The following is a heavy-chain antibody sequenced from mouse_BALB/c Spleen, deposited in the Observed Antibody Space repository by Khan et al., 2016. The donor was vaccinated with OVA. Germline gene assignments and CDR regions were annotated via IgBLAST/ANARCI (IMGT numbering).Heavy chain of an antibody. J-gene: IGHJ3*01. D-gene: IGHD4-1*01. CDR3: AGHLTGSFAY. Sequence: EVELVESGGDLVKPGGSLKLSCAASGFTFSSYSMSWVRQTPDKRLEWVASISSGGDYTYYPDSVKGRFTISRDNAKNTPYLQMNDLKTEDTAMYYCAGHLTGSFAYWGQGTMVTVST. V-gene: IGHV5-6*01. CDR1: GFTFSSYS. CDR2: ISSGGDYT.